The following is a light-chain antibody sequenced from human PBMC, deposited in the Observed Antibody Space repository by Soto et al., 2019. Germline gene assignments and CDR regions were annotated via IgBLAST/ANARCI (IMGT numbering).Light chain of an antibody. CDR2: GAS. CDR1: QSVSSSF. CDR3: QEYGSFPRA. J-gene: IGKJ1*01. V-gene: IGKV3-20*01. Sequence: EIVLTQSPGTLSLSPGERATLSCRASQSVSSSFLAWYQQKPGQAPRLLIYGASNRATGIPDRFSGSGSGKGFPFNNHQLEAGSFAGYYCQEYGSFPRAFGQGTKVAIE.